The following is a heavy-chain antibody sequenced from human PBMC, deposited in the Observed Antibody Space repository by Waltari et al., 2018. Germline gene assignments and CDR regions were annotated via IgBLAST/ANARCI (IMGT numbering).Heavy chain of an antibody. J-gene: IGHJ4*02. CDR3: AHSSRITMVQGGVFDY. V-gene: IGHV2-5*01. CDR2: IYWNDDK. D-gene: IGHD3-10*01. CDR1: GFSLSTSGVG. Sequence: QITLKESGPTLVKPTQTLTLTCTFSGFSLSTSGVGVGWIRQPPGKALEWLALIYWNDDKRYSPSLKSRLTITKDTSKNQVVLTMTNMDPVDTATYYYAHSSRITMVQGGVFDYWGQGTLVTVSS.